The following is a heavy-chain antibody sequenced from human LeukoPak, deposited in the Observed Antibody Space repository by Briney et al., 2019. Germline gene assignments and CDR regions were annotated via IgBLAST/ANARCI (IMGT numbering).Heavy chain of an antibody. J-gene: IGHJ4*02. CDR2: ISGSGGST. V-gene: IGHV3-23*01. CDR3: AKGTDYSSGWYYFDY. CDR1: GFTFSNYA. Sequence: PGGSLRLSCAASGFTFSNYAMTWVRQAPGKGLKWVSVISGSGGSTYFADSVKGRLTISRDNSKNTLYLQINSLRAEDTAVYYCAKGTDYSSGWYYFDYWGQGTLVTVSS. D-gene: IGHD6-19*01.